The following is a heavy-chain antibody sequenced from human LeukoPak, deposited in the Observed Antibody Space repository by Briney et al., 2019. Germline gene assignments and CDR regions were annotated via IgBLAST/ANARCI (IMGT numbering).Heavy chain of an antibody. Sequence: GGSLRPSCAASGFTFSSYRMSWVRQAPGKGLEWVANIKQDGSEKYYVDSVKGRFTISRDNAKNSLYLQMNSLRAEDTAVYYCARYSYCGGDCYFDYWGQGTLVTVSS. V-gene: IGHV3-7*01. CDR3: ARYSYCGGDCYFDY. CDR2: IKQDGSEK. D-gene: IGHD2-21*02. J-gene: IGHJ4*02. CDR1: GFTFSSYR.